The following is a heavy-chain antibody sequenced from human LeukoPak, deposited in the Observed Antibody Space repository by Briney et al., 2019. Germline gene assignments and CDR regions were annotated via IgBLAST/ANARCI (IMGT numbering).Heavy chain of an antibody. J-gene: IGHJ3*02. Sequence: SETLFLTCTVSGGSISSYYWSWIRQPPGKGLEWIGYIYYSGSTNYNPSLKSRVTISVDTSKNQFSLKLSSVTAADTAVYYCARGTLDFWSGYPDAFDIWGQGTMVTVSS. CDR1: GGSISSYY. CDR3: ARGTLDFWSGYPDAFDI. CDR2: IYYSGST. D-gene: IGHD3-3*01. V-gene: IGHV4-59*01.